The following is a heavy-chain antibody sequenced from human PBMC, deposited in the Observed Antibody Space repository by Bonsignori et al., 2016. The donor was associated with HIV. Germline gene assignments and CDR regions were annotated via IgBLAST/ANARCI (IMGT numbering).Heavy chain of an antibody. D-gene: IGHD3-16*01. CDR3: AKGRLIPDY. V-gene: IGHV4-59*12. CDR1: GGSLGQDY. J-gene: IGHJ4*02. Sequence: QVRLHESGPGLVKSSETLSLTCTVSGGSLGQDYWSWIRQPPGKGLEWIGFLYHNGRTNYNPSLKSRVTISVDTSKNQFSLNLISVTPXDTAIYYCAKGRLIPDYWGQGTMVAVSS. CDR2: LYHNGRT.